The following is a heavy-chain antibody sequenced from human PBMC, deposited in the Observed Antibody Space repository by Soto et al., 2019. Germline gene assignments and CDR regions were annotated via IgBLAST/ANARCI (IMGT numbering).Heavy chain of an antibody. CDR2: INHSGST. CDR3: ARDFTDSSGPTLGMGV. Sequence: SETLSLTCAVYGGSFSGYYWSWIRQPPGKGLEWIGEINHSGSTNYNPSLKSRVTISVDTSKSQFSLKLSSVTAADTAVYYCARDFTDSSGPTLGMGVWGQGTTVTVSS. D-gene: IGHD6-19*01. CDR1: GGSFSGYY. J-gene: IGHJ6*02. V-gene: IGHV4-34*09.